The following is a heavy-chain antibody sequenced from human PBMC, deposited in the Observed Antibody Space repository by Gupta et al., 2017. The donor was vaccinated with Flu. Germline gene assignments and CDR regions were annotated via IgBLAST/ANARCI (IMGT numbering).Heavy chain of an antibody. CDR2: IIPIFGTA. V-gene: IGHV1-69*06. D-gene: IGHD6-13*01. Sequence: GISWGRQAPGQGLEWMGGIIPIFGTANYAQKFQGRVTITADKSTSTAYMELSSLRSEDTAVYYCARLEGTLGVAAAGIAYWGQGTLVTVSS. CDR3: ARLEGTLGVAAAGIAY. CDR1: G. J-gene: IGHJ4*02.